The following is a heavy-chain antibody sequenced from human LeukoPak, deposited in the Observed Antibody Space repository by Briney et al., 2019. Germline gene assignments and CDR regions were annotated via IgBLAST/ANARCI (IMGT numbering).Heavy chain of an antibody. CDR2: IYYSGRT. Sequence: SETLSLTCTVSGGSISSYYWSWIRQPPGKGLEWIGNIYYSGRTNCNPSLKSRVTISVDTSKNQFSLKLSSVTAAGTAVYYCARDSKFGFLNWFDPWGQGILVTVSS. J-gene: IGHJ5*02. CDR1: GGSISSYY. CDR3: ARDSKFGFLNWFDP. V-gene: IGHV4-59*01. D-gene: IGHD3-10*02.